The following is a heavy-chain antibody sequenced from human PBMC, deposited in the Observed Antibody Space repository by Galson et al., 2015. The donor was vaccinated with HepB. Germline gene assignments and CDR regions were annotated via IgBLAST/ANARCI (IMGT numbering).Heavy chain of an antibody. V-gene: IGHV3-23*01. J-gene: IGHJ4*02. CDR3: AKVPWEHLAVVTAI. D-gene: IGHD2-21*02. Sequence: SLRLSCAASGFSFSSYVMSWVRQAPGKGLEWVSGITDSGGNTYYADSVKGRFTISRDNSKNTLYLQMNSLRAEDTALYYCAKVPWEHLAVVTAIWGQGTLVTVSS. CDR2: ITDSGGNT. CDR1: GFSFSSYV.